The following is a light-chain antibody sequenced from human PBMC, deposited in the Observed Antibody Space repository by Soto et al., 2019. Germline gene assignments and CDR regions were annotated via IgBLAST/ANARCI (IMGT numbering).Light chain of an antibody. Sequence: DIQMTQSPSALSASVGGTITITCRANPSIRSWLAWYQQQPGKAPSLLIYRASPLESGVPSRFSGSGSGTEFSLTISGLQTDDFATYYCQQYKTYSFGGGTQVEIK. CDR2: RAS. CDR1: PSIRSW. J-gene: IGKJ4*01. CDR3: QQYKTYS. V-gene: IGKV1-5*03.